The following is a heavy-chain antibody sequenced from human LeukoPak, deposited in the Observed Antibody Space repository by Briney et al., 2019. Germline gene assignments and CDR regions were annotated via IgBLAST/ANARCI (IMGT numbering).Heavy chain of an antibody. Sequence: SETLSLTCAVYGGSFSGYYWSWIRQPPGKGLEWIGEINHSGSTNYSPSLKSRVTISVDTSKNQFSLKLSSVTAADTAVYYCASRLRGYSYGYFDYWGQGTLVTVSS. V-gene: IGHV4-34*01. CDR2: INHSGST. CDR1: GGSFSGYY. D-gene: IGHD5-18*01. J-gene: IGHJ4*02. CDR3: ASRLRGYSYGYFDY.